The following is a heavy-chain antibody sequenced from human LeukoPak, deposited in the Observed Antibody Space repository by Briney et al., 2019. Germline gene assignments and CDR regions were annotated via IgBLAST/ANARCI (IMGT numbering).Heavy chain of an antibody. CDR2: IRSSGSDT. J-gene: IGHJ4*02. V-gene: IGHV3-11*01. CDR1: GFTFSDYQ. Sequence: PGGSLRLSCAASGFTFSDYQMSWIRQAPGKGLEWVSYIRSSGSDTYYADSVKGRFTISRDNTKNALYLQMNSLRADDTAVYYCARGRSGYHPYFDYWGQGTLVTVSS. CDR3: ARGRSGYHPYFDY. D-gene: IGHD3-22*01.